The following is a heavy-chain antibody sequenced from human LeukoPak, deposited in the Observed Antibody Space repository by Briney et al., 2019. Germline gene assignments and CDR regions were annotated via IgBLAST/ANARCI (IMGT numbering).Heavy chain of an antibody. D-gene: IGHD2-2*02. CDR3: AREDDCRSSSCYRGSFDY. Sequence: GGSLRLSCAASGFSFSRYGMHWVRQAPGKGLEWVAAIWNYGSNDYYADSVKGRFTISRDNSKNTLYLQMNSPRVEDTAVYYCAREDDCRSSSCYRGSFDYWGLGTLVTVSS. CDR1: GFSFSRYG. J-gene: IGHJ4*02. V-gene: IGHV3-33*01. CDR2: IWNYGSND.